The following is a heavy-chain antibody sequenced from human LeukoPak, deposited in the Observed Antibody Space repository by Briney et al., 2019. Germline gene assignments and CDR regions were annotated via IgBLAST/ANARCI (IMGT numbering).Heavy chain of an antibody. D-gene: IGHD2-8*01. CDR1: GFTVSSNY. V-gene: IGHV3-53*05. CDR2: IYSGGST. J-gene: IGHJ3*02. Sequence: GGSLRLSCAASGFTVSSNYMSWVHQAPGKGLEWVSVIYSGGSTYYADSVKGRFTISRDNAKNSLYLQMNSLRAEDTALYYCAKDISKWRSKPDAFDIWGQGTMVTVSS. CDR3: AKDISKWRSKPDAFDI.